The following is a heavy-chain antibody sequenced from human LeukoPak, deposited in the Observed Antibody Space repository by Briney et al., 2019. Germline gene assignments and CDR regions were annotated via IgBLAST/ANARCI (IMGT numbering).Heavy chain of an antibody. CDR1: GFTFSTYA. D-gene: IGHD3-3*01. CDR3: AKDAKRNYDFWDRFDY. CDR2: ISGSGGST. J-gene: IGHJ4*02. Sequence: GGSLRLSCAASGFTFSTYAMSWVRQAPGKGLEWASAISGSGGSTYYADSVKGRFTISRDNSKNTLYLQMNSLRAEDTALYYCAKDAKRNYDFWDRFDYWGQGTLVTVSS. V-gene: IGHV3-23*01.